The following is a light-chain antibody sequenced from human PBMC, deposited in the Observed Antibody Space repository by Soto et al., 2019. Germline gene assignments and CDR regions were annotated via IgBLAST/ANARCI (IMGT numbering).Light chain of an antibody. CDR1: QSVLYSSNNKNY. CDR2: WAS. J-gene: IGKJ1*01. Sequence: DIVMTQSPDSLAVSLGERATINCKSSQSVLYSSNNKNYLAWYQRKPGQPPKLLIYWASTRESGVPDRFSGSGSGTDFTLTISSLQAEDVAVYHCQQYYSTPSTVGQGTKVEIK. CDR3: QQYYSTPST. V-gene: IGKV4-1*01.